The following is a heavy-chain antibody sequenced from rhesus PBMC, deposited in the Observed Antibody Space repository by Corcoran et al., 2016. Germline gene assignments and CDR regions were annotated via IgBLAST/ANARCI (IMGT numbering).Heavy chain of an antibody. CDR1: GGSISDSYR. D-gene: IGHD6-25*01. CDR2: IYGSSTST. CDR3: ARTSIAAAGKDDY. V-gene: IGHV4S10*01. J-gene: IGHJ4*01. Sequence: QVQLQESGPGVVKPSETLSLTCAVSGGSISDSYRWSWIRQPPGKGLDWIGYIYGSSTSTNYNPDLKSRVTISKDTSKNQFSLKLSSVTAADTAVYYCARTSIAAAGKDDYWGQGVLVTVSS.